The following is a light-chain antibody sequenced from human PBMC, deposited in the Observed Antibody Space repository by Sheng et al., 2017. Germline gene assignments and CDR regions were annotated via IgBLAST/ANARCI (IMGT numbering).Light chain of an antibody. CDR3: QQRSNWPKT. J-gene: IGKJ2*01. V-gene: IGKV3-11*01. CDR1: QSVGTK. CDR2: GAS. Sequence: ETVMTQSPATLSVSPGERATLSCRASQSVGTKLAWYQQKPGQAPRLLIYGASKRATGIPARFSGSGSGTDFTLTINSLEPEDFAVYYCQQRSNWPKTFGQGTKVEIK.